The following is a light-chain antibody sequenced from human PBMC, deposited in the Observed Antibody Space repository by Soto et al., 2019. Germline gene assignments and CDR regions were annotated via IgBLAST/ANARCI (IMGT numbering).Light chain of an antibody. V-gene: IGKV3-15*01. CDR1: QSVGSN. CDR3: QQYNNWPDT. Sequence: EIVMTQSPATLSLFPGERATLSCRARQSVGSNLAWYKQKPGQAPRRLIYGASTRATGIPARFSGSGSGTEFTLTISSLKSDDFEIYYCQQYNNWPDTFGQGTKVDIK. J-gene: IGKJ1*01. CDR2: GAS.